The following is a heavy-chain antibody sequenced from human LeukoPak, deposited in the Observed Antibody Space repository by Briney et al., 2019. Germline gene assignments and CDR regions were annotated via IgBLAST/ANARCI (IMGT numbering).Heavy chain of an antibody. V-gene: IGHV3-7*03. J-gene: IGHJ4*02. CDR3: ARDDNWNFKFDY. D-gene: IGHD1-7*01. Sequence: GSLRLSCAASGFTFSTYWMSWVRQAPGKGLEWVANIRQDGSEKFYVDSVKDRFTISRDNAKNSLDLQMDSLRAEDTAIYYCARDDNWNFKFDYWGQGALVIVSS. CDR2: IRQDGSEK. CDR1: GFTFSTYW.